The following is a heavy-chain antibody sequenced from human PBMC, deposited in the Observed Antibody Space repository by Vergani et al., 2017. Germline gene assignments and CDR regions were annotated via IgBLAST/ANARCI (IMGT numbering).Heavy chain of an antibody. CDR3: ARVGHYDFWSGPSYYYYMDV. Sequence: VQLQESGPGLVKPSETLSLTCTVSGGSISSYYWSWIRQPAGKGLEWIGRIYTSGSTNYNPSLKSRVTMSVDTSKNQFSLKLSSVTAADTAVYYCARVGHYDFWSGPSYYYYMDVWGKGTTVTVSS. CDR1: GGSISSYY. D-gene: IGHD3-3*01. V-gene: IGHV4-4*07. CDR2: IYTSGST. J-gene: IGHJ6*03.